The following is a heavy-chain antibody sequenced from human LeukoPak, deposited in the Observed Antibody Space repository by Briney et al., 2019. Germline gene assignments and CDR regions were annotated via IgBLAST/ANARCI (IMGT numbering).Heavy chain of an antibody. J-gene: IGHJ6*03. D-gene: IGHD1-14*01. CDR3: ARETETGYYYYMDV. Sequence: PSETLSLTCTVSGGSISSYYWSWIRQPPGKGLEWIGYIYYSGSTNYNPSLKSRVTISVDTSKNQFSLKLSSVTAADTAVYYCARETETGYYYYMDVWGKGTTVTVSS. CDR1: GGSISSYY. V-gene: IGHV4-59*01. CDR2: IYYSGST.